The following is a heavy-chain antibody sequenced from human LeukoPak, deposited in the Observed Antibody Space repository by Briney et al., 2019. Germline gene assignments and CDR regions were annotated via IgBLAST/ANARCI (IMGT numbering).Heavy chain of an antibody. D-gene: IGHD6-13*01. J-gene: IGHJ4*02. Sequence: SETLSLTCTVSGGSISSYYWSWIRQPAGKGLEWIGRIYTSGNTNYSPSLKSRVTMSVDTSKNEFSLKLNSVTAADTAVYYCARENTVAGTARYLDYWGQGTLVTVSS. CDR1: GGSISSYY. CDR3: ARENTVAGTARYLDY. CDR2: IYTSGNT. V-gene: IGHV4-4*07.